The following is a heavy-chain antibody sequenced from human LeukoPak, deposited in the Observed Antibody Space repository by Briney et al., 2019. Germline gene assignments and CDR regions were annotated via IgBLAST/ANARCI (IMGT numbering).Heavy chain of an antibody. D-gene: IGHD4-11*01. Sequence: GGSLRLSCAASGFTFSSYWTSWVRQAPGRGLEWVANIKQDGSEKYYVDSVKGRFTISRDNAKNSLYLQMNSLRAEDTAVYYCTRDSDYSNYDWGQGTLVTVSS. CDR2: IKQDGSEK. V-gene: IGHV3-7*01. CDR3: TRDSDYSNYD. CDR1: GFTFSSYW. J-gene: IGHJ4*02.